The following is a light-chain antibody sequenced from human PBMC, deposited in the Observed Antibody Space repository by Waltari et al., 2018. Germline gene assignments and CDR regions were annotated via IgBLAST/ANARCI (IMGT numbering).Light chain of an antibody. CDR2: DAS. CDR3: QKYTSAPAT. Sequence: DIQMTQSPSSLSASVGDRVTITCRASQGISNYLAWYQQKPGKVPQLLIYDASTLQSWVPSRFSGGGSGTDFTLTISSLRPEDVATYYCQKYTSAPATFGQGTKLEIK. J-gene: IGKJ2*01. CDR1: QGISNY. V-gene: IGKV1-27*01.